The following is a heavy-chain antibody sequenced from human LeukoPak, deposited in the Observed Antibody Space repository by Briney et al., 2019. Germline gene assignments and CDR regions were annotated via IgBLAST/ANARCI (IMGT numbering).Heavy chain of an antibody. Sequence: GASLRLSCAASGFTFSDSFMSWIRQAPGKGLECISYISSGGTTIYYADSVRGRFTISRDNAKNSLYLQMNSLRAEDTAVYYCARGPLTWFDPWGQGTLVTVSS. CDR3: ARGPLTWFDP. CDR1: GFTFSDSF. CDR2: ISSGGTTI. J-gene: IGHJ5*02. V-gene: IGHV3-11*01.